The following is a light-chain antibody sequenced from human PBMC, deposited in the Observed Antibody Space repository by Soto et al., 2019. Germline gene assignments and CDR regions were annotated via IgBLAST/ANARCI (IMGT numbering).Light chain of an antibody. CDR1: SSDVGGYNY. Sequence: QSVLTQPASVSGSPGQSITISCTGTSSDVGGYNYVSWYQQHPGKAPKLIIYDVNHRPSGVSNRFSGSKSGNTASLTISVLQAEDEADDYCSSYTSSSILVFGGGTPLTVL. J-gene: IGLJ7*01. CDR2: DVN. CDR3: SSYTSSSILV. V-gene: IGLV2-14*03.